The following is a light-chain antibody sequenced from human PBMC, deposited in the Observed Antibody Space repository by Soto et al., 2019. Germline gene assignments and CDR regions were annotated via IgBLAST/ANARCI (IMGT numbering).Light chain of an antibody. CDR2: GAS. J-gene: IGKJ1*01. CDR1: QSVSSN. CDR3: QQYGTWWT. Sequence: EIVMTQSPATLSVSPGERATLSCRASQSVSSNLAWYPQKPGQAPRLLIYGASTRATGIPARFSGRGSGTEFTPTISILQSEDFAVYYCQQYGTWWTFGQGTKVEIK. V-gene: IGKV3-15*01.